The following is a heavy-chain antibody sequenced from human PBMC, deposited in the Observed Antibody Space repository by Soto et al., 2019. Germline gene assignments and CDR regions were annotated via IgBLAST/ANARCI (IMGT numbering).Heavy chain of an antibody. Sequence: EVQLVESGGGLVKPGGSLRLSCAASGFTFSSYSMNWVRQAPGKGLEWVSSISSSSSYIYYADSVKGRFTISRDNAKNSLYLQMNSLRAEDTAVYYCARDPLEGVVVVAASTPRFVQPYYFDYWGQGTLVTVSS. CDR1: GFTFSSYS. CDR2: ISSSSSYI. D-gene: IGHD2-15*01. CDR3: ARDPLEGVVVVAASTPRFVQPYYFDY. J-gene: IGHJ4*02. V-gene: IGHV3-21*01.